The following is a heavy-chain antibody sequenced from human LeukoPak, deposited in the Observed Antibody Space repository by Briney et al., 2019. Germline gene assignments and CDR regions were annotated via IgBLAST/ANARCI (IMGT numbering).Heavy chain of an antibody. CDR2: ISSSASTK. D-gene: IGHD5-18*01. CDR3: ARGAMAGPFDY. J-gene: IGHJ4*03. CDR1: GFTFSSYE. V-gene: IGHV3-48*03. Sequence: GSRLLSCAASGFTFSSYEMKWVRQAPGKGLEWVSYISSSASTKYYADSVKGRFTISRDNAKNSLYLQMNSLRAEDTAVYYCARGAMAGPFDYWGQGTMVIVSS.